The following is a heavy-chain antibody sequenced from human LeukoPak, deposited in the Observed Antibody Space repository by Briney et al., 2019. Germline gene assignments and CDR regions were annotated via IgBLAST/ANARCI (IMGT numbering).Heavy chain of an antibody. V-gene: IGHV3-30*04. CDR1: GFTFSSYV. J-gene: IGHJ4*02. CDR2: ISYDGSNE. Sequence: PGGSLRLSCAASGFTFSSYVMHWVRQAPGKGLEWVAIISYDGSNEYYADSVKGRFTISRDNSKNTLYLQMNSLRAEDTAVYYCAKDPTHFRVWDDYDNTRLNYWGQGTLVTVSS. D-gene: IGHD3-22*01. CDR3: AKDPTHFRVWDDYDNTRLNY.